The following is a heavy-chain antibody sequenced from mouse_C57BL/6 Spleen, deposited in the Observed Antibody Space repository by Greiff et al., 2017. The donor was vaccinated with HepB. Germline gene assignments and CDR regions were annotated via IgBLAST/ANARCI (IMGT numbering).Heavy chain of an antibody. Sequence: QVQLQQSGAELVKPGASVKLSCKASGYTFTEYTIHWVKQRSGQGLEWIGWFYPGSGSIKYNEKFKDKATLTADKSSSTVYMELSRLTSEDSAVYVCARHDTYYGSSYYWYFDVWGTGTTVTVSS. V-gene: IGHV1-62-2*01. CDR1: GYTFTEYT. J-gene: IGHJ1*03. D-gene: IGHD1-1*01. CDR3: ARHDTYYGSSYYWYFDV. CDR2: FYPGSGSI.